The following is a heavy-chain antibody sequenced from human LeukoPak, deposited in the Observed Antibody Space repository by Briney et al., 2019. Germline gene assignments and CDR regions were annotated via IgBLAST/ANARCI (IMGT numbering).Heavy chain of an antibody. CDR2: ISYDGSNK. CDR3: ATGGKFDFWSGYHIDN. CDR1: GFTFSSNA. J-gene: IGHJ4*02. Sequence: GGSLRLSCEVSGFTFSSNAMHWVRQAPGKGLEWVAVISYDGSNKNCADSVKGRFTVSRDNSKHPLYLHMNSLRSDDPAMYYCATGGKFDFWSGYHIDNWGQGTLVTVSS. V-gene: IGHV3-30*04. D-gene: IGHD3-3*01.